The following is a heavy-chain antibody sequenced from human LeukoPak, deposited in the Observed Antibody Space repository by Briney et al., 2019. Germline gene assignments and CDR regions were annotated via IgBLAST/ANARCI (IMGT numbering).Heavy chain of an antibody. CDR3: AKDRLVLDSGDADDY. J-gene: IGHJ4*02. D-gene: IGHD3-10*01. CDR1: GFTFSSYA. CDR2: ISGSGGST. V-gene: IGHV3-23*01. Sequence: PGGSPRLSCAASGFTFSSYAMSWVRQAPGKGLEWVSAISGSGGSTYYADSVKGRFTISRDNSKNTLYLQMNSLRAEDTAVYYCAKDRLVLDSGDADDYWGQGTLVTVSS.